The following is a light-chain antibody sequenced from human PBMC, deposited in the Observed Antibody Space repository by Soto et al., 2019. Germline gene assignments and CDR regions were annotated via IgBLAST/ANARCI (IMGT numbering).Light chain of an antibody. Sequence: QAVVTQEPSLTVSPGGTVILTCGSSTGAVTSGHFPYWFQQKPDRTPRTLVYDTDNKHSWTPARFSGSLLGGKAALTLSGAQPEDEADYYCLLSYSDARVFGGGTKVTVL. J-gene: IGLJ2*01. CDR2: DTD. CDR3: LLSYSDARV. CDR1: TGAVTSGHF. V-gene: IGLV7-46*01.